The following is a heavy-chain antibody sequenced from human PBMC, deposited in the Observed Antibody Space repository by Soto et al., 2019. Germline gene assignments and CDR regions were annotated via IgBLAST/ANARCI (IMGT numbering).Heavy chain of an antibody. Sequence: GGSLRLSCAASGFTFSSYGRHWVRQAPGKGLEWVAVISYDGSNKYYADSVKGRFTISRDNSKNTLYLQMNSLRAEDTAVYYCAKDPYSQWLPTGPDYWGQGTLVTVSS. CDR3: AKDPYSQWLPTGPDY. J-gene: IGHJ4*02. CDR1: GFTFSSYG. D-gene: IGHD6-19*01. CDR2: ISYDGSNK. V-gene: IGHV3-30*18.